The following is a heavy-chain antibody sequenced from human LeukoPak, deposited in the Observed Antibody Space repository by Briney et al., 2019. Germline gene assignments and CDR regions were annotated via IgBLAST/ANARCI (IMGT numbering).Heavy chain of an antibody. Sequence: ASVKVSCKASGYTFTGYYMHWVRQAPGQGLEWMGWINPNSGGTNYAQKFQGRVTMTRDTSISTAYMDLSRLRSDDTAVYYCARVSHDRHSYYYYYMDVWGKGTTVTVSS. CDR3: ARVSHDRHSYYYYYMDV. CDR1: GYTFTGYY. J-gene: IGHJ6*03. D-gene: IGHD1-1*01. V-gene: IGHV1-2*02. CDR2: INPNSGGT.